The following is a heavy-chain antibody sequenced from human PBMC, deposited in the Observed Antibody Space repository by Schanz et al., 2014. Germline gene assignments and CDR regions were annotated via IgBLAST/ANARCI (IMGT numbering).Heavy chain of an antibody. CDR2: IYIGGNT. V-gene: IGHV3-66*04. D-gene: IGHD6-13*01. CDR1: GFTFSSYS. CDR3: VSQTGSPNY. Sequence: EVQLVESGGGLAQPGGSLRLSCAASGFTFSSYSMNWVRQAPGKGLEWVSFIYIGGNTYYADSVKGRFTISRDNSKNTVYIQMNSLRVEDTAVYFCVSQTGSPNYWGQGTLVTVSS. J-gene: IGHJ4*02.